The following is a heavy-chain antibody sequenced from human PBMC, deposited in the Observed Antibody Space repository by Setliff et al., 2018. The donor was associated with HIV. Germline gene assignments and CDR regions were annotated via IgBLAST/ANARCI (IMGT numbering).Heavy chain of an antibody. V-gene: IGHV4-61*02. Sequence: SETLSLTCTVSGGSISSGSYYWNWIRQPAGKGLEWIGRIYTSGSTNYNPSLKSRVTISVDTSKNQFSLKLSSVTAADTAVYYCAREDYYCYVMDVWGQGTTVTVPS. CDR2: IYTSGST. CDR1: GGSISSGSYY. J-gene: IGHJ6*02. CDR3: AREDYYCYVMDV.